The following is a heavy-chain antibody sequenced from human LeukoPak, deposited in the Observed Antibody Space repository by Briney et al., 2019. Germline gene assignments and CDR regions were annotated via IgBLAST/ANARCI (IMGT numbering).Heavy chain of an antibody. CDR2: ISWNSGSI. Sequence: GGSLRLSCAASGFTFDDYAMHWVRQAPGKGLEWVSGISWNSGSIGYADSVKGRFTISRDNAKNSLYLQMNSLRAEDTAVYYCARIGEYCSSTSCYTSYYYYYMDVWGKGTTVTVSS. CDR3: ARIGEYCSSTSCYTSYYYYYMDV. CDR1: GFTFDDYA. D-gene: IGHD2-2*02. V-gene: IGHV3-9*01. J-gene: IGHJ6*03.